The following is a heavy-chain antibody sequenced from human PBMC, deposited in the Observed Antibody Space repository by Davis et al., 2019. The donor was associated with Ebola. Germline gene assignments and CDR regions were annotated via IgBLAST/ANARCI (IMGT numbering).Heavy chain of an antibody. Sequence: AASVKVSCKASGYMFTAYYIHWVRQAPGQGLEWMGRINPNNGGANYAQKFQGRVSMTRDTSISTVYMEVSRLTSDDTVVYYCARGANGLDVWGQGTTVTVSS. V-gene: IGHV1-2*05. CDR3: ARGANGLDV. D-gene: IGHD2-8*01. J-gene: IGHJ6*02. CDR1: GYMFTAYY. CDR2: INPNNGGA.